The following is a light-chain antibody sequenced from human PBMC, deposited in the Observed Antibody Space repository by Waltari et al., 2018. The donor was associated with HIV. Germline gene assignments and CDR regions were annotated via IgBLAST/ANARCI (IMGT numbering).Light chain of an antibody. Sequence: DIQMTQSPSSLSASVGAKVTITCRASRGISDSLAWYQQKPGKFPKLLIYDASTLQSGVPSRFSGSGSGTDFTLTITSLQPEDAATYFCQKYNNAPHTFGPGTTVDLK. CDR1: RGISDS. CDR2: DAS. V-gene: IGKV1-27*01. J-gene: IGKJ3*01. CDR3: QKYNNAPHT.